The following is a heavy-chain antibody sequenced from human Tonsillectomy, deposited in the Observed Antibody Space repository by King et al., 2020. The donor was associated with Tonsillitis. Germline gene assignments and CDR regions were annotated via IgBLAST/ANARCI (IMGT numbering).Heavy chain of an antibody. CDR1: GFTFSSYP. J-gene: IGHJ4*02. Sequence: VQLVESGGGVVQPGRSLRISCAASGFTFSSYPMHWVRQAPGKGLEWVAVISFDGSDKYYVDSVKGRFTISRDNSKSTLYLQMNSLRAEDTAVYYCARELYNDSYDSSVCGDYWGQGTLVTVAS. V-gene: IGHV3-30*04. CDR3: ARELYNDSYDSSVCGDY. D-gene: IGHD3-22*01. CDR2: ISFDGSDK.